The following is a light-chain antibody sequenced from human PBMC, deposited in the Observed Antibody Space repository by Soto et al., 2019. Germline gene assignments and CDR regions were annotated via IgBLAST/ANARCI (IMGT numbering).Light chain of an antibody. CDR1: SSDIGGYNY. V-gene: IGLV2-14*01. Sequence: SLLPQPASVSGSPGQSITISCTGSSSDIGGYNYVSWYQQHPVKAPKLMIYDVSNRPSGVSYRFSGSKSGNTASLTISGLQAEDEADYYCSSYTSSSTLVFGTGTKVTVL. J-gene: IGLJ1*01. CDR3: SSYTSSSTLV. CDR2: DVS.